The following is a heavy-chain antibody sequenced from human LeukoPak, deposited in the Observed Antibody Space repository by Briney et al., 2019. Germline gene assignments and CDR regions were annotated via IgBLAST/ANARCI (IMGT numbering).Heavy chain of an antibody. Sequence: PGGSLRLSCVTSGFTFTNHWMSWVRQAPGKGLEWVANIKQDGSEKYYVDSVKGRFTISRDNAKNSLYLQMNSLRAEDTAVYYCARRRYSGSSQHFDYWGQGTLVTVSS. CDR1: GFTFTNHW. J-gene: IGHJ4*02. D-gene: IGHD1-26*01. CDR2: IKQDGSEK. CDR3: ARRRYSGSSQHFDY. V-gene: IGHV3-7*01.